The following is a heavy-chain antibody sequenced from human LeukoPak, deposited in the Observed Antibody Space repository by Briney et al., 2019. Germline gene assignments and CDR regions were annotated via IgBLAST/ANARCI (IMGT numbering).Heavy chain of an antibody. D-gene: IGHD2-2*01. Sequence: SVKVSCKASGGTFSSYAISWVRQAPGQGLEWMGGIIPIFGTANYAQKFQGRVTITADESTSTACMELSSLRSEDTAVYYCASGVVPAAWESAFDIWGQGTMVTVSS. V-gene: IGHV1-69*13. CDR2: IIPIFGTA. J-gene: IGHJ3*02. CDR1: GGTFSSYA. CDR3: ASGVVPAAWESAFDI.